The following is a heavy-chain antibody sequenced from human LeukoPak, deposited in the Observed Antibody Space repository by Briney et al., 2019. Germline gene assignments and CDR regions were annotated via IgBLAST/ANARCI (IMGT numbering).Heavy chain of an antibody. Sequence: KPGGSLRLSCAASGFTFSSYSMNLVRQAPGKGLEWVSSISSSSSYIYYADSVKGRFTISRDNAKNSLCLQVNSLRAEDTAVYYCARGRHCSGGSCLIDYWGQGTLVTVSS. CDR2: ISSSSSYI. J-gene: IGHJ4*01. CDR3: ARGRHCSGGSCLIDY. V-gene: IGHV3-21*01. CDR1: GFTFSSYS. D-gene: IGHD2-15*01.